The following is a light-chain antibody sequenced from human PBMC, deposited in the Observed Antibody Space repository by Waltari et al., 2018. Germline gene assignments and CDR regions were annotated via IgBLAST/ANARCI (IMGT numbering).Light chain of an antibody. J-gene: IGKJ1*01. CDR2: GAS. CDR1: QGVGRS. CDR3: QHYVSLPVT. Sequence: SCRASQGVGRSLAWYQQKPGQAPRLLIYGASIRATGIPDRFSGGGSGTDFSLTISRLESEDFAAYHCQHYVSLPVTFGQGTKVEIK. V-gene: IGKV3-20*01.